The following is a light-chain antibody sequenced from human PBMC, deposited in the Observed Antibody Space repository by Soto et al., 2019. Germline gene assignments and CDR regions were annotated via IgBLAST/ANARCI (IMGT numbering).Light chain of an antibody. CDR2: DVS. CDR1: QSINSW. CDR3: QQYNTYSRT. Sequence: DIQMTQSPSTLSASVGDRVTITCRASQSINSWLAWYQQKPGKAPKLLIYDVSSLESGVPSRFSGSASGTEFTLTIRSLQPDDCATYYCQQYNTYSRTFGQGTKVEIK. V-gene: IGKV1-5*01. J-gene: IGKJ1*01.